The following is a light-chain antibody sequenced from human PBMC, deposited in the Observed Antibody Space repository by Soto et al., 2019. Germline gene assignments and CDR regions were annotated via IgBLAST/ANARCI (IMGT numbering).Light chain of an antibody. J-gene: IGKJ4*01. CDR1: QDISSY. Sequence: DIDVTQSPSTLSASVGDRVTITCRASQDISSYLAWYQQKPGKAPTLLIYAASTLQSGVPSRFSGSGFGTDFTLTISSLQAEDFASYYCQQLRSYPSTFGGGTKVDIK. CDR2: AAS. V-gene: IGKV1-9*01. CDR3: QQLRSYPST.